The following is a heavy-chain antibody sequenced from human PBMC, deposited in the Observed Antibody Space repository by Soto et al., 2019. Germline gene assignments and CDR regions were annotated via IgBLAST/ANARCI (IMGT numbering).Heavy chain of an antibody. CDR2: IKDDGSEI. J-gene: IGHJ4*02. V-gene: IGHV3-7*01. D-gene: IGHD3-16*01. CDR1: GFNVMSYW. Sequence: GGSLRLSCAVSGFNVMSYWRSWVRQAPGKGLEWVASIKDDGSEIYYLQSVRGRFTISRDSAGNALHLAMNYLSAEDTGVYFCARDIGFDYVNWGQGTMVTVYS. CDR3: ARDIGFDYVN.